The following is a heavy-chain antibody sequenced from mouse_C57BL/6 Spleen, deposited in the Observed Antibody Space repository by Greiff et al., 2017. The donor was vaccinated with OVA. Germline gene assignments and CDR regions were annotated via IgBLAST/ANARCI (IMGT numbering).Heavy chain of an antibody. CDR2: IRSKSNNYAT. V-gene: IGHV10-1*01. J-gene: IGHJ4*01. Sequence: EVKVVESGGGLVQPKGSLKLSCAASGFSFNTYAMNWVRQAPGKGLEWVARIRSKSNNYATYYADSVKDRFTISRDDSESMLYLQMNNLKTEDTAMYYCVRQGFTYYGSSYDAMDYWGQGTSVTVSS. CDR1: GFSFNTYA. D-gene: IGHD1-1*01. CDR3: VRQGFTYYGSSYDAMDY.